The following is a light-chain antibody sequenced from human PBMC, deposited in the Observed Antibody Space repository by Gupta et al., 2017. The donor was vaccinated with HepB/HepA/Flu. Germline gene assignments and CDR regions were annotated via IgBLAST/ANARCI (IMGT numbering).Light chain of an antibody. J-gene: IGKJ4*01. CDR2: QFS. CDR1: QSLVFSDGNTF. Sequence: VVLTQSPLSLPVPIGQPASISCRSSQSLVFSDGNTFLHWFQQRPGQSPRRLLYQFSKRDSGVPERFSGSGSGTDFTLRISRVEAEDVAIYYCVQGTHWPTFGGGTKVEIK. V-gene: IGKV2-30*01. CDR3: VQGTHWPT.